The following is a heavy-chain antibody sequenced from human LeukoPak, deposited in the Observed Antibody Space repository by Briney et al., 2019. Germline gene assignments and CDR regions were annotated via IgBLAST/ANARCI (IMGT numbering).Heavy chain of an antibody. CDR1: GGSISNSPYY. CDR3: ARVWFGYFFQ. J-gene: IGHJ4*02. CDR2: ISSSGTTI. Sequence: PSETLSLTCTVSGGSISNSPYYWGWIRQTPGKGLEWVSYISSSGTTIYYADSVKGRFTISKDTSNNTVYLQMNNVRAEDTANYYCARVWFGYFFQWGQGALVTVSS. V-gene: IGHV3-11*01. D-gene: IGHD3-10*01.